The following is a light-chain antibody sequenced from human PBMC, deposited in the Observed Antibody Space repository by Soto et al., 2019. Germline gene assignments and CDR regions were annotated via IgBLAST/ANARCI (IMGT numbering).Light chain of an antibody. CDR3: SSYTGSSTPWV. CDR1: SSDVGAYNY. J-gene: IGLJ3*02. Sequence: QSVLTQPASVSGSPGQSITISCTGTSSDVGAYNYVSWYQQHPGKAPKLMISGVSNRPSGVSNRFSGSKSGNTASLTISGLQADDEAAYYCSSYTGSSTPWVFGGGTKLTVL. CDR2: GVS. V-gene: IGLV2-14*01.